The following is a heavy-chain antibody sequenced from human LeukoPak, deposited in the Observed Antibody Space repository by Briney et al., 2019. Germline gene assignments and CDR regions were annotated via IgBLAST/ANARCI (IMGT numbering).Heavy chain of an antibody. CDR3: ARGPRGSTWAVFGY. D-gene: IGHD7-27*01. J-gene: IGHJ4*02. CDR1: GFTFSAHG. V-gene: IGHV3-33*01. Sequence: GGSLRLSCAASGFTFSAHGMHWVRQAPGKGLDWVAVIWSDGVNKFYADSVKGRFTISRDNSKNTLYLEVNSLRAEDTAVYYCARGPRGSTWAVFGYWGQGALVTVSS. CDR2: IWSDGVNK.